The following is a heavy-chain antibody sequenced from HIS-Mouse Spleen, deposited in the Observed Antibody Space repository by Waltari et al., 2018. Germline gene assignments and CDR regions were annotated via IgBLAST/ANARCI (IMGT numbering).Heavy chain of an antibody. CDR3: ARDIVGATTAVY. V-gene: IGHV3-74*01. Sequence: EVQLVESGGGLVQPGGSLRLSCAASGFTFSSYWMHWVRQAPGKGLVWVSRIKSDGSSTSYADSVKGRFTISRDNAKNTLYLQMNSLRAEDTAVYYCARDIVGATTAVYWGQGTLVTVSS. J-gene: IGHJ4*02. D-gene: IGHD1-26*01. CDR1: GFTFSSYW. CDR2: IKSDGSST.